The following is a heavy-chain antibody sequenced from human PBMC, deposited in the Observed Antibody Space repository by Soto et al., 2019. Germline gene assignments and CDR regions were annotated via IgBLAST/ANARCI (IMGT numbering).Heavy chain of an antibody. D-gene: IGHD2-15*01. CDR2: LNPVGSRT. J-gene: IGHJ6*02. CDR3: PRSRGTVAASHYYYPMDV. V-gene: IGHV1-46*02. CDR1: GYTFNIYH. Sequence: GASVKVSCKTSGYTFNIYHLHWVRQAPGQGLEWLGILNPVGSRTSYAQKIQGRVTMTRDTSTSTGYMELSSLTSEDTAVYYCPRSRGTVAASHYYYPMDVWGQGTTVTVSS.